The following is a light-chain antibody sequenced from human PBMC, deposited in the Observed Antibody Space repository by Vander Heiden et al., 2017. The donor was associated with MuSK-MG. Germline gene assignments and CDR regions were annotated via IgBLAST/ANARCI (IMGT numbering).Light chain of an antibody. J-gene: IGLJ2*01. Sequence: QPALTQPASVSGSLGQSVTISFARTFADLHDNFFFSFSWYQQYPATPPRLLIFDVTRRSPGISSRFSGSKSDNVASLTISGLQAEDEADYVCATNSTRATLLFGSGTRLTVL. CDR2: DVT. V-gene: IGLV2-14*03. CDR1: FADLHDNFF. CDR3: ATNSTRATLL.